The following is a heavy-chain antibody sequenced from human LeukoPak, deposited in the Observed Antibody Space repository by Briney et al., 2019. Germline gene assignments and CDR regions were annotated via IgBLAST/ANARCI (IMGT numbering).Heavy chain of an antibody. Sequence: SETLSLTCTVSGGSISSGGYYWSWICQHPGKGLEWIGYIYYSGSTYYNPSLKSRVTISVDTSKNQFSLKLSSVTAAGTAVYYCARAPLVVRGVIGGMDVWGQGTTVTVSS. D-gene: IGHD3-10*01. CDR2: IYYSGST. CDR1: GGSISSGGYY. CDR3: ARAPLVVRGVIGGMDV. J-gene: IGHJ6*02. V-gene: IGHV4-31*03.